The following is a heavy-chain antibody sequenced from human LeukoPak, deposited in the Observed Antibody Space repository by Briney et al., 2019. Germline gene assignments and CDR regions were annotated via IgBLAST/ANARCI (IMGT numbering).Heavy chain of an antibody. J-gene: IGHJ4*02. Sequence: SSETLSLTCVVSGYSISNDYYWGWIRQPPGKGLEWIGSVYHTGSPCYNPSLKSRVTISVDTSKNQLSLKLRSVTAADTAVYYCARGGIVVAVCFDFWGKGTLVTVSS. CDR3: ARGGIVVAVCFDF. V-gene: IGHV4-38-2*01. CDR2: VYHTGSP. CDR1: GYSISNDYY. D-gene: IGHD2-15*01.